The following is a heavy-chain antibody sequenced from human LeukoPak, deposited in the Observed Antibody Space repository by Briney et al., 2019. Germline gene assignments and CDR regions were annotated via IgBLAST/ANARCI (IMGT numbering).Heavy chain of an antibody. CDR2: IYYSGST. V-gene: IGHV4-59*01. CDR1: GGSISSYY. D-gene: IGHD3-10*01. J-gene: IGHJ4*02. Sequence: PSETLSLTCTVSGGSISSYYWSWIRQPPGEGLEWIGYIYYSGSTNYNPSLKSRVTISVDTSKNQFSLKLSSVTAADTAVYYCARALDYYGSGSYFFDYWGQGTLVTVSS. CDR3: ARALDYYGSGSYFFDY.